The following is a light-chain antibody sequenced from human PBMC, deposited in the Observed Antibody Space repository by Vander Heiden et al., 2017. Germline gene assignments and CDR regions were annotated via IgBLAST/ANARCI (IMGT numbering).Light chain of an antibody. CDR1: SSHIGAGYD. Sequence: QSVLTQPPSVSGAPGQRVTISCTGSSSHIGAGYDVHWYQQLPGTAPKLLIYSNSNRPSGVPDRFSGSKSGTSASLAITGLQAEDEADYYCQSYDSSLSGPFYVFGTGTKVTVL. CDR3: QSYDSSLSGPFYV. J-gene: IGLJ1*01. CDR2: SNS. V-gene: IGLV1-40*01.